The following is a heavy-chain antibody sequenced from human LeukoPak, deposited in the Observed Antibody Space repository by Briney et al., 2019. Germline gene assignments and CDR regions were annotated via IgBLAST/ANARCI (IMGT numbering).Heavy chain of an antibody. CDR1: GGSISSYY. CDR3: ARLIAADPQLDS. Sequence: SETLSLTCTVSGGSISSYYGSWIRQPPGKGLEWIGYIHHSGDTYQNPSLKSRVTVSSDRSKNQFYLKLSSVTAADTAVYYCARLIAADPQLDSWGQGTLVTVSS. D-gene: IGHD6-13*01. CDR2: IHHSGDT. V-gene: IGHV4-59*12. J-gene: IGHJ4*02.